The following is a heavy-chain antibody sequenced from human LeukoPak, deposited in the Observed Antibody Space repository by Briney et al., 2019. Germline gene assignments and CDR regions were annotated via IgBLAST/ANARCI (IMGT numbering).Heavy chain of an antibody. Sequence: ASVKVSCKASGGTFSSYAISWVRQAPGQGLEWMGWINPNSGGTNYAQKFQGRVTMTRDTSISTAYMELSRLRSNDTAVYYCARTYCSSTSCYYKEAPYYYYYMDVWGKGTTVTVSS. CDR1: GGTFSSYA. CDR2: INPNSGGT. V-gene: IGHV1-2*02. D-gene: IGHD2-2*01. CDR3: ARTYCSSTSCYYKEAPYYYYYMDV. J-gene: IGHJ6*03.